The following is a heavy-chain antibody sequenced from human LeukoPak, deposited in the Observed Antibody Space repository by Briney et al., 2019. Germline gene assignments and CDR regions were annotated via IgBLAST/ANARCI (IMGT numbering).Heavy chain of an antibody. CDR3: TRGGYSGNYYGIDY. V-gene: IGHV3-73*01. CDR2: IRTKPKSYAT. CDR1: GFTFSDST. J-gene: IGHJ4*02. D-gene: IGHD1-26*01. Sequence: PGGSLRLSCAASGFTFSDSTMHWVRQGSGKGLEWAGRIRTKPKSYATEYAASVKGRFTISRDDSKNVANLQMNSLKTEDTAVYYCTRGGYSGNYYGIDYWGQGTLVTVSS.